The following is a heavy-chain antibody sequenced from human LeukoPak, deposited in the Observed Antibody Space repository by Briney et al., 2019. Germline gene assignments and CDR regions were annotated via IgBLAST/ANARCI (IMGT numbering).Heavy chain of an antibody. CDR2: ISAYNGNT. CDR3: ARLRLRYFDWFDTSPDAFDI. Sequence: ASVKVSCKASGYTCTSYGISWVRQAPGQGLEWMGWISAYNGNTNYAQKLQGRVTMTTDTSTSTAYMELRSLRSDDTAVYYCARLRLRYFDWFDTSPDAFDIWGQGTMVTVSS. J-gene: IGHJ3*02. V-gene: IGHV1-18*01. CDR1: GYTCTSYG. D-gene: IGHD3-9*01.